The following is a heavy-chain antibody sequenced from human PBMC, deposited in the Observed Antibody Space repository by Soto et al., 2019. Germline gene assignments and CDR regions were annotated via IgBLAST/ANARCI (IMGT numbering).Heavy chain of an antibody. CDR1: GLTFSIYA. CDR2: ISRSGGST. Sequence: EVQLLESGGGFVQPGGSLRLSCAASGLTFSIYAMSWVRQAPGKGPEWVSSISRSGGSTYYADSVKGRFTISRDNSKNTLFLQMNSLRAEVTAVYYCAKDRPNTYGSGAYYKAGGDYWGQGTLVTVSS. V-gene: IGHV3-23*01. CDR3: AKDRPNTYGSGAYYKAGGDY. D-gene: IGHD3-10*01. J-gene: IGHJ4*02.